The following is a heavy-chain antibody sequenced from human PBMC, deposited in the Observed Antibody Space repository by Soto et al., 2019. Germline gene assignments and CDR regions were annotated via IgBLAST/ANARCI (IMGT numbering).Heavy chain of an antibody. CDR3: ARVPPGYGGNSEIVHAFDI. CDR2: ISSSSSTI. CDR1: GFTFSSYS. Sequence: GGSLRLSCAASGFTFSSYSMNWVRQAPGKGLEWVSYISSSSSTIYYADSVKGRFTISRDNAKNSLYLQMNSLRDEDTAVYYCARVPPGYGGNSEIVHAFDIWGQGTMVTVSS. V-gene: IGHV3-48*02. J-gene: IGHJ3*02. D-gene: IGHD4-17*01.